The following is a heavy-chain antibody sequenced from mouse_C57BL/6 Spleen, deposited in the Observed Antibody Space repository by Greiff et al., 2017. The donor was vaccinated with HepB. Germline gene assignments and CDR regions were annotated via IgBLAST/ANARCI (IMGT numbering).Heavy chain of an antibody. CDR3: TAEDYFDY. Sequence: EVKVEESGGGLVQPGGSMKLSCVASGFTFSNYWMNWVRQSPEKGLEWVAQIRLKSDNYATHYAESVKGRFTISRDDSKSSVYLQMNNLRAEDTGIYYCTAEDYFDYWGQGTTLTVSS. V-gene: IGHV6-3*01. J-gene: IGHJ2*01. CDR1: GFTFSNYW. CDR2: IRLKSDNYAT.